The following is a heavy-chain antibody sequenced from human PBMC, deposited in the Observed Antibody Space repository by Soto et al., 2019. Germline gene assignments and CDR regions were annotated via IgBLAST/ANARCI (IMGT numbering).Heavy chain of an antibody. CDR3: AKEGIAVAGYWYFDL. Sequence: QVQLVESGGGVVQPGRSLRLSCAASGFTFSSYGMHWVRQAPGKGLEWVTVISYDGSNKYYADSVKGRFTISRDNSKNTLYLQMNSLRAEDTAVYYCAKEGIAVAGYWYFDLWSRGTLVTVSS. V-gene: IGHV3-30*18. CDR1: GFTFSSYG. J-gene: IGHJ2*01. CDR2: ISYDGSNK. D-gene: IGHD6-19*01.